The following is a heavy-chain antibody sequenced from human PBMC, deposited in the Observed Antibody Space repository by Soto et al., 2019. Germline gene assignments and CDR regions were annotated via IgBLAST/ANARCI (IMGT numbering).Heavy chain of an antibody. CDR3: ARGGWGSCSGGSCYPLYWYYYGRDV. D-gene: IGHD2-15*01. V-gene: IGHV4-34*01. CDR2: INHSGST. CDR1: GGSFSGYY. Sequence: QVQLQQWGAGLLKPSETLSLTCAVYGGSFSGYYWSWIRQPPGKGLEWIEEINHSGSTSYNPSLKSRVTISVDTSQNQFSRKLSYVTAADTALYYCARGGWGSCSGGSCYPLYWYYYGRDVGCKGTTVTVSS. J-gene: IGHJ6*04.